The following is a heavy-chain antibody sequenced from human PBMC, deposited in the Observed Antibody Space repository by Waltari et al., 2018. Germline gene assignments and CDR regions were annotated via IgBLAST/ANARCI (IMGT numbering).Heavy chain of an antibody. CDR1: GFTFSSYA. CDR3: ARVVGSSSAFMDV. CDR2: ISYDGSNK. V-gene: IGHV3-30*07. D-gene: IGHD6-6*01. Sequence: QVQLVESGGGVVQPGRSLRLSCAASGFTFSSYAMHWVRRAPGKGLEWVAVISYDGSNKYYADSGKGRFTISRDNSKNSLYLQMNSLRAEDTAVYYCARVVGSSSAFMDVWGQGTTVTVSS. J-gene: IGHJ6*02.